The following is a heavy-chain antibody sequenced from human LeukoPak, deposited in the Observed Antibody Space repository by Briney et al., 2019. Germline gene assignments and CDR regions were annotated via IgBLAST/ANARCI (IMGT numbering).Heavy chain of an antibody. V-gene: IGHV4-34*01. Sequence: SETLSLTCAVYGGSFSGYYWSWIRQPPGKGLEWIGEINHSGSTNYNPSLKSRVTTSVDTSKNQFSLKLSSVTAADTAVYYCARASPGDIVVVVAAAWFDPWGQGTLVTVSS. CDR3: ARASPGDIVVVVAAAWFDP. D-gene: IGHD2-15*01. J-gene: IGHJ5*02. CDR1: GGSFSGYY. CDR2: INHSGST.